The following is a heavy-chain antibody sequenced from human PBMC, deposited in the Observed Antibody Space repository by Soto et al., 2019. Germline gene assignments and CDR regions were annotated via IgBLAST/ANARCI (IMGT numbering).Heavy chain of an antibody. CDR1: GYTFTSYY. J-gene: IGHJ5*02. CDR3: ARSMIVVVSDLAWFYP. D-gene: IGHD3-22*01. CDR2: INPSGGST. Sequence: QVQLVQSGAEVKKPGASVKVSCKASGYTFTSYYMHWVRQAPGQGLEWMGIINPSGGSTSYAQQFQGTVTITEDKSKSTAYMELRSLRSEDTAVYYWARSMIVVVSDLAWFYPLGQGTLVTVSS. V-gene: IGHV1-46*01.